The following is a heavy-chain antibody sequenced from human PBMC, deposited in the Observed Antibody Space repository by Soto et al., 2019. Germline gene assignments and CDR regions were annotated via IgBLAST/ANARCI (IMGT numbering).Heavy chain of an antibody. Sequence: GGSLRLSCAASGFPFSSYSMNWVRQAPGKGLEWVSYVSSSSSTIYYADSVKGRFTISRDNAKNSLYLQMNSLRAEDTAVYYCARDWLASNYWGQGTLVTVSS. CDR1: GFPFSSYS. CDR2: VSSSSSTI. V-gene: IGHV3-48*01. J-gene: IGHJ4*02. D-gene: IGHD6-19*01. CDR3: ARDWLASNY.